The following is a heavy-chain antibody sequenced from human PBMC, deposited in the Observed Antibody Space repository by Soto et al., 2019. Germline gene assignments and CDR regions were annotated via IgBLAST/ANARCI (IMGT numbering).Heavy chain of an antibody. D-gene: IGHD6-13*01. Sequence: PGESLKISCQASGYSFSSSWIGWVRQMPGKGLEWMGIIDPNDSQTIYSPSFQGQVTISADKSIDTAYLQWSSLKTSDTAMYYCARHAGNSWKGDYSDYWGQGALVTVSS. CDR1: GYSFSSSW. J-gene: IGHJ4*02. CDR2: IDPNDSQT. CDR3: ARHAGNSWKGDYSDY. V-gene: IGHV5-51*01.